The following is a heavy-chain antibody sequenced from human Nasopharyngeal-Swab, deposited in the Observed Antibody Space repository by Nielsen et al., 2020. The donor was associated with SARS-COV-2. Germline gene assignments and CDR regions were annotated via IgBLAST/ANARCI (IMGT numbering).Heavy chain of an antibody. V-gene: IGHV1-69*06. Sequence: SVKVSCKASGGTFSSYAISWVRQAPGQGLEWMGGIIPIFGTANYAQKFQGRVTITADKSTSTAYMELSSLRPEDTAVYYCARDPLYCSSTSCYRDYYYGMDVWGQGTTVTVSS. CDR2: IIPIFGTA. CDR1: GGTFSSYA. D-gene: IGHD2-2*01. J-gene: IGHJ6*02. CDR3: ARDPLYCSSTSCYRDYYYGMDV.